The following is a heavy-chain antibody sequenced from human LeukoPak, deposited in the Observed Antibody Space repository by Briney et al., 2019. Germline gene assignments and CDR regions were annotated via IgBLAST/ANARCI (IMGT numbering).Heavy chain of an antibody. CDR3: ARAPLGLPFDY. CDR1: GYTFTGYY. J-gene: IGHJ4*02. V-gene: IGHV1-2*02. CDR2: INPNGGGT. Sequence: ASVKVSCKASGYTFTGYYMHWVRQAPGQGLEWMAWINPNGGGTNYAQKFQGRVTMTRDTSISTAYMELSRLTSDDTAVYYCARAPLGLPFDYWGQGSLVTVSS.